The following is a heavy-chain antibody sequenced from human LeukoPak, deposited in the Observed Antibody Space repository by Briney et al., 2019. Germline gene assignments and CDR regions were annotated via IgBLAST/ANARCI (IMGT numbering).Heavy chain of an antibody. CDR3: AIIAVGGADPFGS. CDR2: IIPLLGVR. CDR1: GGTFSDYA. D-gene: IGHD6-19*01. V-gene: IGHV1-69*04. Sequence: SVKVSCKASGGTFSDYAVSWVRRAPGQGLEWMGRIIPLLGVRSYAQKFQDRVTISAEKSTSTAYMELSSLRSEDSALYYCAIIAVGGADPFGSWGQGTLVTVSS. J-gene: IGHJ4*02.